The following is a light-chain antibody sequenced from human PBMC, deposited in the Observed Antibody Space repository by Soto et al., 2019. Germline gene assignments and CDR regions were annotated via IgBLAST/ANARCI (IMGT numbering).Light chain of an antibody. CDR1: SSDVGSYNL. J-gene: IGLJ1*01. V-gene: IGLV2-23*02. Sequence: HSALTQPASVSGSPGQSITISCTGTSSDVGSYNLVSWYQQHPGKAPKLMIYAVNKRPSGISSRFSGSKSGNTASLTISGLQAEDEADYYCCSFAGSGTFYVFGTGTKVTVL. CDR3: CSFAGSGTFYV. CDR2: AVN.